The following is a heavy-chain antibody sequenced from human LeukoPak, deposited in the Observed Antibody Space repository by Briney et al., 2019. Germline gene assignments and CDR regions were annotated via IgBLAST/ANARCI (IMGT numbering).Heavy chain of an antibody. Sequence: PSETLSLTCAVYGESLSGYYWSWISQPPGKGLEWIGEINHSGSTNYNPSLKSRVTISVDTSKNQFSLKLSSVTAADTGVYYCARSLVTMVRVRAQSYSHCGQGTLVTVSS. CDR2: INHSGST. CDR3: ARSLVTMVRVRAQSYSH. CDR1: GESLSGYY. D-gene: IGHD3-10*01. V-gene: IGHV4-34*01. J-gene: IGHJ4*02.